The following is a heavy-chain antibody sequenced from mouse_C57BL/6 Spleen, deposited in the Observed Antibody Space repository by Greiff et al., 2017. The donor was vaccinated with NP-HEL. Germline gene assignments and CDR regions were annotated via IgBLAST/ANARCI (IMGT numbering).Heavy chain of an antibody. CDR2: ISYSGST. CDR3: ARDGDWAWFAY. D-gene: IGHD2-13*01. CDR1: GYSITSGYD. J-gene: IGHJ3*01. V-gene: IGHV3-1*01. Sequence: EVQLVVSGPGMVKPSQSLSLTCTVTGYSITSGYDWHWIRHFPGNKLEWMGYISYSGSTNYNPSLKRRISITHDTSKNHFFLKLNSVTTEDTATYYCARDGDWAWFAYWGQGTLVTVSA.